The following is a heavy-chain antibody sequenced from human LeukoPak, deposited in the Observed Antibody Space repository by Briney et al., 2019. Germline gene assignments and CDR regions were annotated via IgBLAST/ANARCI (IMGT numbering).Heavy chain of an antibody. CDR3: AKSTVTIRTDSYYYYGMDV. J-gene: IGHJ6*02. Sequence: SETLSLTCTVYGGSISSYYWSWIRQPPGKGLGWIGYIYYSGSTNYNPSLKSRVTISVDTSKNQFSLKLSSVTAADTAVYYCAKSTVTIRTDSYYYYGMDVWGQGTTVTVSS. D-gene: IGHD4-17*01. V-gene: IGHV4-59*01. CDR1: GGSISSYY. CDR2: IYYSGST.